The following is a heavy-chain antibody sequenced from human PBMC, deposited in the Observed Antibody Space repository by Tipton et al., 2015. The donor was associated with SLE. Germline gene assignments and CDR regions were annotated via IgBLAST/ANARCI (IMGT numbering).Heavy chain of an antibody. CDR2: ISYTGST. D-gene: IGHD6-19*01. CDR1: GYSISSAYY. V-gene: IGHV4-38-2*01. J-gene: IGHJ4*02. Sequence: TLSLTCAVSGYSISSAYYWGWIRQSPGKGLEWIGSISYTGSTFYSPSLKSRVTISLDTSKNHFSLRLDSVTAADTAVYYCARSPSSGWEYYFDYWGQGTQVTVSS. CDR3: ARSPSSGWEYYFDY.